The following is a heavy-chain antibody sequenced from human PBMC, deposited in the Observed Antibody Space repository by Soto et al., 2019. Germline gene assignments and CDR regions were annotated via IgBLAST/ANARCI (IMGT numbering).Heavy chain of an antibody. CDR1: GYTFTSYY. CDR3: ARVTLGGVVTAIYYFAY. Sequence: ASVKVSCKASGYTFTSYYMHWVLQAPGQGLEWMGIINPSGGSTSYAQKFQGRVTMTRDTSTSTVYMELSSLRSEDTAVYYCARVTLGGVVTAIYYFAYWGQGTLVTVSS. CDR2: INPSGGST. V-gene: IGHV1-46*01. D-gene: IGHD2-21*02. J-gene: IGHJ4*02.